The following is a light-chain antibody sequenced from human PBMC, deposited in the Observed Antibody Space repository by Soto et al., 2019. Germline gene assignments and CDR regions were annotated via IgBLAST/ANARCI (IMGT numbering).Light chain of an antibody. CDR3: QQYGSSPGT. Sequence: EIVLTQSPGTLSLSPGERATLSCRASQSVSSSYLAWYQQKPGQTPSLLIYGASSRATGIPDRFSGSGSGTDFTLPISRLEPEDFAVYYCQQYGSSPGTFGQGTKLEIK. CDR2: GAS. CDR1: QSVSSSY. J-gene: IGKJ2*01. V-gene: IGKV3-20*01.